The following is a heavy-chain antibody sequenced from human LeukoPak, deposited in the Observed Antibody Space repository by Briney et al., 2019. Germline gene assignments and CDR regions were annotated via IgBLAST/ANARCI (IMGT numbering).Heavy chain of an antibody. CDR1: GFNFGRNS. Sequence: GGSLRLSYAASGFNFGRNSMHWARQVPGKGLEWLSLINGDGNTYYAASVNGRFTVSRDNSKNSLYLQMSSLRPEDTALYYCAKDIGGGLLEYWGQGTLVTVSS. J-gene: IGHJ4*02. D-gene: IGHD2-15*01. CDR2: INGDGNT. CDR3: AKDIGGGLLEY. V-gene: IGHV3-43*02.